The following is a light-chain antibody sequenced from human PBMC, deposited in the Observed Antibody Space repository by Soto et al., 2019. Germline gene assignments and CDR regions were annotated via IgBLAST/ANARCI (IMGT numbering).Light chain of an antibody. J-gene: IGKJ5*01. Sequence: EIVLTQSPGTLSLSPGERATLSCRASQSVSSSYLAWYQQKPGQAPRLLIYGASSRATGIPDRFSGSGSGTDLTLTISTLEPEDFAVYYCQQYGSSPPSITFGQGPRLEIK. CDR2: GAS. CDR3: QQYGSSPPSIT. CDR1: QSVSSSY. V-gene: IGKV3-20*01.